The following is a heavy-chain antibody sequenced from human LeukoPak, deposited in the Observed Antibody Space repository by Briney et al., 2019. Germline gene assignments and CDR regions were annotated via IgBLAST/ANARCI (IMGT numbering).Heavy chain of an antibody. J-gene: IGHJ4*02. D-gene: IGHD3-22*01. CDR3: AREDDYYDSL. V-gene: IGHV4-59*12. CDR2: IYYSGST. CDR1: GGSISSYY. Sequence: SETLSLTCTVSGGSISSYYWSWIRQPPGKGLEWIGYIYYSGSTNYNPSLKSRVTISVDTSKNQFSLKLSSVTAADTAVYYCAREDDYYDSLWGQGTLVTVSS.